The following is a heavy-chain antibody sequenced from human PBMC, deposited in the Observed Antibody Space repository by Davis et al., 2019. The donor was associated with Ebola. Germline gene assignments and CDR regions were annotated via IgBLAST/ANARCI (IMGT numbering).Heavy chain of an antibody. D-gene: IGHD4-17*01. V-gene: IGHV4-4*02. CDR2: IYHSGST. CDR3: ARATYGDCFDY. J-gene: IGHJ4*02. CDR1: GGSISSSNW. Sequence: MPGGSLRLSCAVSGGSISSSNWWSWVRQPPGKGLEWIGEIYHSGSTNYNPSLKSRVTISVDKSKNQFSLKLSSVTAADTAVYYCARATYGDCFDYWGQGTLVTVSS.